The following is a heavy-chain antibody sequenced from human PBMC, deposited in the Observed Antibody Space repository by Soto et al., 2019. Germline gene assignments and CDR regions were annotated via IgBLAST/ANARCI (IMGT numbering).Heavy chain of an antibody. CDR3: AKDLGDGYNLDYYGMDV. D-gene: IGHD5-12*01. Sequence: GGSLRLSCAASGFTFSSYGMHWVRQAPGKGLEWVAVISYDGSNKYYADSVKGRFTISRDNSKNTLYLQMNSLRAEDTAVYYCAKDLGDGYNLDYYGMDVWGQGTTVTVSS. J-gene: IGHJ6*02. CDR2: ISYDGSNK. CDR1: GFTFSSYG. V-gene: IGHV3-30*18.